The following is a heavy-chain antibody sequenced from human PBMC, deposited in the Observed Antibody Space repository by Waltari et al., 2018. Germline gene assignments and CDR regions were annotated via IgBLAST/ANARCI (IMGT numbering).Heavy chain of an antibody. Sequence: VQLPALGPGLVEPSGALAPTWRGHGWALRCYSWSRVRPPPGKGLEWIGEINHSGSTNYNPSLKSRVTISVDTSKNQFSLKLSSVTAADTAVYYCARGGLVVATDYYYYYGMDVWGQGTTVTVSS. D-gene: IGHD5-12*01. CDR2: INHSGST. CDR1: GWALRCYS. V-gene: IGHV4-34*02. J-gene: IGHJ6*02. CDR3: ARGGLVVATDYYYYYGMDV.